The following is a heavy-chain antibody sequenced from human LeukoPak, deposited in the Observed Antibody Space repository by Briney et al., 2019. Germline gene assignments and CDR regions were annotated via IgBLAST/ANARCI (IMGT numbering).Heavy chain of an antibody. CDR3: AIRILGYCSGDSCRTYYFDY. D-gene: IGHD2-15*01. Sequence: PSETLSLTCTVSGASISSSGYYWGWIRQPPGKGLEWIGSFYYSGSPYYNPSLKSRVTIFADTSKNQFSVKLSSVTAADTPLYYCAIRILGYCSGDSCRTYYFDYWGQGTLATVSS. V-gene: IGHV4-39*01. CDR1: GASISSSGYY. CDR2: FYYSGSP. J-gene: IGHJ4*02.